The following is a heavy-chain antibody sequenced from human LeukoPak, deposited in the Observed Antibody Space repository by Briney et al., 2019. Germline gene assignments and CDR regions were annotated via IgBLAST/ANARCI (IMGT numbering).Heavy chain of an antibody. D-gene: IGHD2-2*01. CDR1: GGSFSGYY. CDR3: ARGALWYQRDPFDY. CDR2: INHSGST. V-gene: IGHV4-34*01. J-gene: IGHJ4*02. Sequence: SETLSLTCAVYGGSFSGYYWSCIRQPPGKGLEWIGEINHSGSTNYNPSLKSRVTISVDTSKNQFSLKLSSVTAADTAVYYCARGALWYQRDPFDYWGQGTLVTVSS.